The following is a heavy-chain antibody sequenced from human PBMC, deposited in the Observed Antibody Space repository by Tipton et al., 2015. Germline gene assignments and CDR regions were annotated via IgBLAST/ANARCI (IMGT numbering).Heavy chain of an antibody. CDR1: GGFINNSNSY. Sequence: LRLSCTVSGGFINNSNSYWGWVRQPPGKGLEWIGSIYSIGIPYYNPSLKSRVTISVDTSKNHFSLRLISVTAADTAVYYCARGGSVVTFGGAVDLWGQGTKVTVSS. D-gene: IGHD3-16*01. V-gene: IGHV4-39*02. CDR3: ARGGSVVTFGGAVDL. J-gene: IGHJ3*01. CDR2: IYSIGIP.